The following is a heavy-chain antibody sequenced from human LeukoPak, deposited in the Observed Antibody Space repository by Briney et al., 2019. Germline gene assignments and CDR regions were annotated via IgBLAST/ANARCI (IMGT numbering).Heavy chain of an antibody. Sequence: PGGSLRLSCAASGFTFSSYAMSWVRQAPGKGLEWVSATSGSGGSTYYADSVKGRFTISRDNSKNTLYLQMNSLRAEDTAVYYCAKDEAPAQIHRSGGSCYSAWFDPWGQGTLVTVSS. CDR2: TSGSGGST. J-gene: IGHJ5*02. CDR3: AKDEAPAQIHRSGGSCYSAWFDP. CDR1: GFTFSSYA. D-gene: IGHD2-15*01. V-gene: IGHV3-23*01.